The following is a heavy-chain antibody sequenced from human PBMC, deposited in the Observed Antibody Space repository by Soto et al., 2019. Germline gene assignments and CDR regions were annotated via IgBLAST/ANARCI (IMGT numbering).Heavy chain of an antibody. CDR3: ARAEIWGYYDFWRSLPWFDP. CDR1: GFTFSSYW. J-gene: IGHJ5*02. V-gene: IGHV3-7*03. Sequence: GGSLRLSCAASGFTFSSYWMGWVRQAPGKGLEWVANIKQDGSEKYYVDSVKGRFTISRDNAKNSLYLQMNSRRAEDTAVYYCARAEIWGYYDFWRSLPWFDPWGQGTLVTVSS. D-gene: IGHD3-3*01. CDR2: IKQDGSEK.